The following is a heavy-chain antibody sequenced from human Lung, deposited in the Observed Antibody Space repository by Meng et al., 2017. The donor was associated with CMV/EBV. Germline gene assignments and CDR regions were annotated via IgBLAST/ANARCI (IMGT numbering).Heavy chain of an antibody. D-gene: IGHD3-10*01. CDR2: IHHRGSS. Sequence: QGHARASRPALVKPSCPLSLTCAFYGDSISTQYWWAWVRQPPGKGLEWSGDIHHRGSSAYNPSLKSRVSMSIDKSKNQFSLKLTSVTAADTAVYHCLRRSGGSVWGQGTLVTVSS. CDR1: GDSISTQYW. CDR3: LRRSGGSV. V-gene: IGHV4-4*02. J-gene: IGHJ1*01.